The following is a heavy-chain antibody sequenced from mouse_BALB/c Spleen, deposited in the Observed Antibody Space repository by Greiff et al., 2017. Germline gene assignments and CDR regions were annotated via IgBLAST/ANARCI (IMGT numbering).Heavy chain of an antibody. V-gene: IGHV5-17*02. CDR1: GFTFSSFG. Sequence: EVKLVESGGGLVQPGGSRKLSCAASGFTFSSFGMHWVRQAPEKGLEWVAYISSGSSTIYYADTVKGRFTISRDNPKNTLFLQMTSLRSEDTAMYYCARSHYGSRYYAMDYWGQGTSVTVSS. J-gene: IGHJ4*01. CDR2: ISSGSSTI. CDR3: ARSHYGSRYYAMDY. D-gene: IGHD1-1*01.